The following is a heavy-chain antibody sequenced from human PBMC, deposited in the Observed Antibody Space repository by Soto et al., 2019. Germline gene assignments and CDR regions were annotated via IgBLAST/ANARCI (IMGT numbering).Heavy chain of an antibody. D-gene: IGHD2-21*02. CDR1: GYTFTNYG. V-gene: IGHV1-3*01. J-gene: IGHJ4*02. CDR3: AWSIVVVTALDY. CDR2: VNSVNGNT. Sequence: ASVKVSCKASGYTFTNYGIHWVRQAPGQRLEWMGWVNSVNGNTKYSQKFQGRVTITRDTSASTAYMELSSLRSEDTAVYYCAWSIVVVTALDYWGQGTLVTVSS.